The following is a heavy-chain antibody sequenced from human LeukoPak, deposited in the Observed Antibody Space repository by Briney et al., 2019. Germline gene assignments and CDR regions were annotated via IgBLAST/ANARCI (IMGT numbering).Heavy chain of an antibody. CDR3: ARDFGPRLYAFDV. D-gene: IGHD3-16*01. J-gene: IGHJ3*01. Sequence: GGSLRLFCAASGFTFSSYSMNWVRQAPGKGLEWLSYISVSSRNVIDYADSVKGRFTISRDDAKNSLYLQMNSLRAEDTAVYFCARDFGPRLYAFDVWGQGTMITVSS. CDR1: GFTFSSYS. V-gene: IGHV3-48*04. CDR2: ISVSSRNVI.